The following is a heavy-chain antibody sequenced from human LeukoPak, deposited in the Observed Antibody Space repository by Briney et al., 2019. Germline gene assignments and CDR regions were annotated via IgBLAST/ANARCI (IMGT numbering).Heavy chain of an antibody. V-gene: IGHV4-34*01. CDR2: INHSGST. CDR1: GGSFSGYY. Sequence: PSETLSLTCAVYGGSFSGYYWSWIRQPPGKGLEWIGEINHSGSTNYNPSLKSRVTISVDTSKNQFSLKLSSVTAADTAVYYCARGRAIFGVVRPPSGGALDYWGQGTLVTVSS. D-gene: IGHD3-3*01. J-gene: IGHJ4*02. CDR3: ARGRAIFGVVRPPSGGALDY.